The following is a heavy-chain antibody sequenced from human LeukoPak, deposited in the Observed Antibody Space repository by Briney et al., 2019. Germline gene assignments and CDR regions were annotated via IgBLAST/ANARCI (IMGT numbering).Heavy chain of an antibody. V-gene: IGHV3-7*03. J-gene: IGHJ4*02. Sequence: GGSLRLSCAASGFTFRSYWMNWVRQAPGKGLEWVASIDQDGSEEYYVGSVKGRFTISRDNAKNSLYLQMNSLRAEDTALYYCAKDHCSSTSCYGDYWGQGTLVTVSS. CDR2: IDQDGSEE. D-gene: IGHD2-2*01. CDR1: GFTFRSYW. CDR3: AKDHCSSTSCYGDY.